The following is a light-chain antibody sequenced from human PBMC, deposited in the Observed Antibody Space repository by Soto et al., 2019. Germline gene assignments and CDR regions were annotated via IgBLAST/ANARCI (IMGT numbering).Light chain of an antibody. CDR1: SSNIGSNT. J-gene: IGLJ1*01. Sequence: QSVLTQPPSASETPGQRVTISCSGSSSNIGSNTVNWYQQLPGTAPKLLMYSNNQRPSGVPDRFSGSKSGTSASLAISGLPSEDEADYYCAAWDGSLNAYVFGTGTKLTVL. CDR3: AAWDGSLNAYV. V-gene: IGLV1-44*01. CDR2: SNN.